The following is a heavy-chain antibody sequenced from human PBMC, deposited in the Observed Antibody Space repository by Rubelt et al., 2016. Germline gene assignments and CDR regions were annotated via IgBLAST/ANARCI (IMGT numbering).Heavy chain of an antibody. V-gene: IGHV2-5*02. J-gene: IGHJ4*02. CDR1: GFSLTTSGVG. CDR2: IYWDDDK. Sequence: QITLKESGPTLVKPTETLTLTCTFSGFSLTTSGVGVGWIRQPPGKALEWLALIYWDDDKRYNPSLQNRLTFTEDTSKNQVVLTMTNMDPVDTATYYCARISVAAAGQPFDYWGQGTLVTVSS. D-gene: IGHD6-13*01. CDR3: ARISVAAAGQPFDY.